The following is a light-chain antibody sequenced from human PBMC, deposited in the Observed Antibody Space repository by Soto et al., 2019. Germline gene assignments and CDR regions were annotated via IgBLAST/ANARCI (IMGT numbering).Light chain of an antibody. CDR2: DVS. CDR3: QSYDSSLSGSGV. V-gene: IGLV2-11*01. CDR1: SSDVGTYNY. J-gene: IGLJ2*01. Sequence: QSALTQPRSVSGSPGQSVTISCTGTSSDVGTYNYVSWYQQHPGKVPKLMIYDVSQRPSGVPDRFSGSKSGNTASLTISGLQSEDEADYYCQSYDSSLSGSGVFGGGTKLTVL.